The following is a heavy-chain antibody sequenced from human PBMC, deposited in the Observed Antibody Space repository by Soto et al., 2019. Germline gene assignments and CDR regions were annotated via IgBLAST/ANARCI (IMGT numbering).Heavy chain of an antibody. CDR1: GFIFSSFN. Sequence: PGGSLRLSCAASGFIFSSFNMNWVRQAPGKGLEWVSYISSSRSIIYYADSVKGRFTISRDNAKNPLYLQMNSLRAEDTAVYYCARGQGDYGGLNDYWGQGTLVTVSS. J-gene: IGHJ4*02. CDR2: ISSSRSII. CDR3: ARGQGDYGGLNDY. V-gene: IGHV3-48*04. D-gene: IGHD4-17*01.